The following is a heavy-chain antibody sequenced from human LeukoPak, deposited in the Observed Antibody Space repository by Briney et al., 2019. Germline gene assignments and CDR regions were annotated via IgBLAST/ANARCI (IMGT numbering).Heavy chain of an antibody. Sequence: GASVKVSSRASGYTFTGYYMHWVRQAPGQGLEWMGRINPNSGGTNYAQKFQGRVTMTRDTSISTAYMELSRLRSDDTAVYYCARWNRDYYDSSGYYDLNDYWGQGTLVTVSS. CDR2: INPNSGGT. V-gene: IGHV1-2*06. CDR3: ARWNRDYYDSSGYYDLNDY. CDR1: GYTFTGYY. D-gene: IGHD3-22*01. J-gene: IGHJ4*02.